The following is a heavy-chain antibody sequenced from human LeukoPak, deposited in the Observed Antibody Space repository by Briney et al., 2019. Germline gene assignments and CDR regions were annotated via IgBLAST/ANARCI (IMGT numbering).Heavy chain of an antibody. Sequence: GGSLRLSCAVSGFTFSDAWMNWVRQAPGKGLEWVGHIKRIIDGGTTDYAAPVKGRFTVSRDDSINTLYLQMSSLKTEDTAVYYCTAQGGSGDLRYWGQGTLVTVSS. CDR2: IKRIIDGGTT. D-gene: IGHD4-17*01. CDR1: GFTFSDAW. CDR3: TAQGGSGDLRY. V-gene: IGHV3-15*01. J-gene: IGHJ4*02.